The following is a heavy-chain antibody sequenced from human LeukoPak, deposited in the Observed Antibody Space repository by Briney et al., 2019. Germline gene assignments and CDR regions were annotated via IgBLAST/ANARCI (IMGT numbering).Heavy chain of an antibody. CDR3: ARDRFLFDYGDYVPFDY. D-gene: IGHD4-17*01. CDR1: GFTFSSYW. V-gene: IGHV3-7*01. J-gene: IGHJ4*02. Sequence: PGGSLRLSCAASGFTFSSYWMSWVRQAPGKGLEWVANIKQDGSEKYYVDPVKGRFTISRDNAKNSLYLQMNSLRAEDTAVYYCARDRFLFDYGDYVPFDYWGQGTLVTVSS. CDR2: IKQDGSEK.